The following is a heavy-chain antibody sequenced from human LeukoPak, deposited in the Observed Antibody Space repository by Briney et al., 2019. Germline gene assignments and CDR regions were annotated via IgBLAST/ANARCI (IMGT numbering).Heavy chain of an antibody. V-gene: IGHV4-59*01. Sequence: SETLSFKGTVSGVSIRGNFWSWLRQPPGKGLEWITFDAYSGDTSYSTSVNGRVTISLDTSKSQFSVNLNSVTSANTAVYFCARGGASSRYFGYWGQGTLVTVSS. J-gene: IGHJ4*02. CDR1: GVSIRGNF. CDR3: ARGGASSRYFGY. D-gene: IGHD3-16*01. CDR2: DAYSGDT.